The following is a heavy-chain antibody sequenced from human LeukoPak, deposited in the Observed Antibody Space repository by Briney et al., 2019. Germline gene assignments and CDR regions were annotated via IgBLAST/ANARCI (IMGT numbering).Heavy chain of an antibody. Sequence: GASVKVSCKVSGYTLTELSMHWVRQAPGKGLEWMGGFDSEDGETIYAQKFQGRVTMTEYTSTDTAYMELSSLRSDDTAVYYCATVGQWLYDAFDIWGQGTMVTVSS. CDR3: ATVGQWLYDAFDI. J-gene: IGHJ3*02. D-gene: IGHD6-19*01. CDR1: GYTLTELS. V-gene: IGHV1-24*01. CDR2: FDSEDGET.